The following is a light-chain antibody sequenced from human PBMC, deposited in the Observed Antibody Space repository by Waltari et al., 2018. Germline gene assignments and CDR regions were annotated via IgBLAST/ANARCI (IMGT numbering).Light chain of an antibody. CDR2: EVS. V-gene: IGLV2-23*02. CDR1: RSDVGSYNR. CDR3: FSYVGSSTLPNWV. J-gene: IGLJ3*02. Sequence: QSALTQPASVSGAPGPSITISCTGTRSDVGSYNRVSWYQQQPGKATKFMIYEVSKVPSSVSTRFLSSKSGNTPSLTISSLQAEDEADYYCFSYVGSSTLPNWVFGGGTKLTVL.